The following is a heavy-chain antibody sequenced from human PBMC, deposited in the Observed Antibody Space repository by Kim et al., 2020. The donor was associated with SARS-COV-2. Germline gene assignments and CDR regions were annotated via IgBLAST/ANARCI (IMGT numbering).Heavy chain of an antibody. Sequence: GSLRLSCAASGFTFSSYAMHWVRQAPGKGLEWVAVISYDGSNKYYADSVKGRFTISRDNSKNTLYLQMNSLRAEDTAVYYCARDPYYDFWSGYIRSGKYYYYYGMDVWGQGTTVTVSS. CDR3: ARDPYYDFWSGYIRSGKYYYYYGMDV. J-gene: IGHJ6*02. CDR1: GFTFSSYA. D-gene: IGHD3-3*01. CDR2: ISYDGSNK. V-gene: IGHV3-30-3*01.